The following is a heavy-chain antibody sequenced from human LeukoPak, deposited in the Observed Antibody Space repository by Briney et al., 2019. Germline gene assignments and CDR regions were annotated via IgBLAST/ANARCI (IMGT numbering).Heavy chain of an antibody. CDR1: GFTFSSYA. V-gene: IGHV3-23*01. CDR2: ISGSGVST. D-gene: IGHD3-10*01. Sequence: GGSLRLSCAASGFTFSSYAMSWVPQAPGKGREWVSAISGSGVSTYYADSVKGRFTISRDNSKNTLYLQMNSLRAEDTAVYYCAKDNWVGEFPSWGQGTLVTVSS. J-gene: IGHJ4*02. CDR3: AKDNWVGEFPS.